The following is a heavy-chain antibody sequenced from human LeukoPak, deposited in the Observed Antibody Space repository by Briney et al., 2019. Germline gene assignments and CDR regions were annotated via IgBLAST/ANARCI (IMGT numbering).Heavy chain of an antibody. J-gene: IGHJ4*02. V-gene: IGHV3-30*03. CDR1: GFMFSSCW. CDR3: ARRYCSSTSCYALGDFDY. D-gene: IGHD2-2*01. Sequence: GGSLRLSCAASGFMFSSCWMHWVRRAPGKGLEWVAVISYDGSNKYYADSVKGRFTISRDNSKNTLYLQMNSLRAEDTAVYYCARRYCSSTSCYALGDFDYWGQGTLVTVSS. CDR2: ISYDGSNK.